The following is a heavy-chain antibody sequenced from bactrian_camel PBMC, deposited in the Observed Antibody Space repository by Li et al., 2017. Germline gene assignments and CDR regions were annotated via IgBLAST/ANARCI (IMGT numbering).Heavy chain of an antibody. Sequence: VQLVESGGGLVQPGGSLRLSCAASGFTFSTYALNWVRQAPGKGFEWVSLISSSGSSTLYADSVKGRFTISRDNAKNTINLELNSLKIEDTAMYYCVRDRGLAVPAGSFDYWAQGTQVTVS. CDR1: GFTFSTYA. V-gene: IGHV3S40*01. CDR3: VRDRGLAVPAGSFDY. D-gene: IGHD6*01. J-gene: IGHJ6*01. CDR2: ISSSGSST.